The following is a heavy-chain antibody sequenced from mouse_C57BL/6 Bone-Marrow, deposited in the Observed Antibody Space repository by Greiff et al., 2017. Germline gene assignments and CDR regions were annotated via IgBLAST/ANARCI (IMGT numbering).Heavy chain of an antibody. CDR3: ARHGGAQATLAY. Sequence: QVQLKQSGPGLVAPSQSLSITCTVSGFSLTRSGVHWVRQPPGKGLEWLVVIWSDGSTTYNSARKSRLSISKDNSKSQVFLKMNSLQTDDTAMYYCARHGGAQATLAYWGQGTLVTVSA. D-gene: IGHD3-2*02. CDR1: GFSLTRSG. J-gene: IGHJ3*01. V-gene: IGHV2-6-1*01. CDR2: IWSDGST.